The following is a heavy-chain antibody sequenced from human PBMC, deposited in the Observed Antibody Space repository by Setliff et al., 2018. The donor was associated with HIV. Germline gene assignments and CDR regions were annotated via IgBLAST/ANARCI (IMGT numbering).Heavy chain of an antibody. D-gene: IGHD3-10*01. V-gene: IGHV3-33*08. CDR3: ASSGSGSYINWFGP. CDR1: GFTFSSSW. CDR2: IWADEITK. Sequence: PGGSLRLSCAASGFTFSSSWMHWVRQAPGMGLEWVAMIWADEITKFYADSVKGRFTISRDNSKNTMYLQMNTLRVEDTAVYYCASSGSGSYINWFGPWGQGTLVTVSS. J-gene: IGHJ5*02.